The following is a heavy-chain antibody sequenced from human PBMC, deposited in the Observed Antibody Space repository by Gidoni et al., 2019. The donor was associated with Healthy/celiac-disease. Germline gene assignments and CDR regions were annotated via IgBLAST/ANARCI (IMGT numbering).Heavy chain of an antibody. Sequence: EVQLVESGGGLVQPGGSLRLSCAASGFTFSSYWMSWVRQAPGKGLEGVANIKQEGSEKYYVDSVKGRFTISRDNAKNSLYLQMNSLRAEDTAVYYCARDQGYSYGYPCYFDYWGQGTLVTVSS. V-gene: IGHV3-7*01. CDR1: GFTFSSYW. J-gene: IGHJ4*02. D-gene: IGHD5-18*01. CDR2: IKQEGSEK. CDR3: ARDQGYSYGYPCYFDY.